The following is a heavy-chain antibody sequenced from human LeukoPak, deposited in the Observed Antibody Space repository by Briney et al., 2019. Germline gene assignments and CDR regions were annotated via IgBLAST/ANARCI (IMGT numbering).Heavy chain of an antibody. CDR1: GGSISSGGYS. D-gene: IGHD4-23*01. J-gene: IGHJ3*02. CDR3: AREYPFLYGGNFRPPFDI. CDR2: IYYSGST. Sequence: SQTLSLTCAVSGGSISSGGYSWSWIRQPPGKGLEWIGYIYYSGSTYYNPSLKSRVTISVDTSKNQFSLKLSSVTAADTAVYYCAREYPFLYGGNFRPPFDIWGQGTMVTVSS. V-gene: IGHV4-31*11.